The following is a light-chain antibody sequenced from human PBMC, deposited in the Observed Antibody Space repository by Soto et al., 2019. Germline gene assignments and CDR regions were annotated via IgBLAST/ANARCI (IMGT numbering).Light chain of an antibody. CDR1: QSVSSK. Sequence: EIVMTQSPDTLSVSPGERATLSCRASQSVSSKLAWYQQKPGQAPRLLIYAASTRAPGIPARFSGSGSGTEFTLTISSLQSEDFAVYYCQQYNNWPPLTFGGGTKVEIK. CDR3: QQYNNWPPLT. J-gene: IGKJ4*01. CDR2: AAS. V-gene: IGKV3-15*01.